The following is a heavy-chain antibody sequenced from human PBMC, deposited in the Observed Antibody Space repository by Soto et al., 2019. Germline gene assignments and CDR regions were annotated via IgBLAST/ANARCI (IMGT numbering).Heavy chain of an antibody. CDR3: ARGDFSLAGRLDV. D-gene: IGHD6-19*01. Sequence: ASETLSLTCAVSGYSISSGHYWGWIRQPPGKGLEWIGSIYHSGTTYYNRSLKSRVTVLVDTSKNQFSLKLTSVRSADTAVYYCARGDFSLAGRLDVWGQGTTVTVSS. V-gene: IGHV4-38-2*01. CDR1: GYSISSGHY. CDR2: IYHSGTT. J-gene: IGHJ6*02.